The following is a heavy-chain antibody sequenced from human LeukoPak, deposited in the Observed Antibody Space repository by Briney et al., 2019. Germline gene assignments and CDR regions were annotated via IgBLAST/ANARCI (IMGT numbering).Heavy chain of an antibody. V-gene: IGHV1-18*01. CDR1: GYTFTSYG. J-gene: IGHJ4*02. Sequence: ASVKVSCKASGYTFTSYGISWVRQAPGQGLEWMGWISAYNSNTNYAQKLQGRVTMTTDISTSTAYMELSSLRSEDTAVYYCAREGGYNEYYFDYWGQGTLVTVSS. D-gene: IGHD5-24*01. CDR2: ISAYNSNT. CDR3: AREGGYNEYYFDY.